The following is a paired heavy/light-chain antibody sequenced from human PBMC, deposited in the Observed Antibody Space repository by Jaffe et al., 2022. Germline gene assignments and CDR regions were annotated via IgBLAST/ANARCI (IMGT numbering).Heavy chain of an antibody. CDR2: IRYDGSNK. J-gene: IGHJ3*02. CDR3: AKDPGDYYGSGSYYNPRVDAFDI. CDR1: GFTFSSYG. D-gene: IGHD3-10*01. V-gene: IGHV3-30*02. Sequence: QVQLVESGGGVVQPGGSLRLSCAASGFTFSSYGMHWVRQAPGKGLEWVAFIRYDGSNKYYADSVKGRFTISRDNSKNTLYLQMNSLRAEDTAVYYCAKDPGDYYGSGSYYNPRVDAFDIWGQGTMVTVSS.
Light chain of an antibody. CDR1: TGAVTSGHY. CDR3: LLSYSGAHWV. CDR2: DTS. V-gene: IGLV7-46*01. J-gene: IGLJ3*02. Sequence: QAVVTQEPSLTVSPGGTVTLTCGSSTGAVTSGHYPYWFQQKPGQAPRTLIYDTSNKHSWTPARFSGSLLGGKAALTLSGAQPEDEAEYYCLLSYSGAHWVFGGGTKLTVL.